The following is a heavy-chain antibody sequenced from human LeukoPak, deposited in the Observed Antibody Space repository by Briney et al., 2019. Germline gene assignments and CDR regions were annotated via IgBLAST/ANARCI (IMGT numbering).Heavy chain of an antibody. J-gene: IGHJ4*02. D-gene: IGHD1-26*01. CDR1: GFTFSSYG. CDR2: IRYDGSNK. Sequence: GGSLRLSCAASGFTFSSYGMHWVRQAPGKGLEWVAFIRYDGSNKYYADSVKGRFTISRDNSKNTLYLQMNSLRAEDAALYYCARGHSGSYPFDYWGQGTLVTVSS. CDR3: ARGHSGSYPFDY. V-gene: IGHV3-30*02.